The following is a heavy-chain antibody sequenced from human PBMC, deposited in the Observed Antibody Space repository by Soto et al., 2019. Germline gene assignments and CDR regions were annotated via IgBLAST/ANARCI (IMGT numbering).Heavy chain of an antibody. CDR3: AKDQYSSSCYVRMCFDY. Sequence: GGSLRLSCAAYGFTFSSYAMSWVRQAPGKGLEWVSAISGSGGSTYYADSVKGRFTISRDNSKNTLYLQMNSLRAEDTAVYYCAKDQYSSSCYVRMCFDYWGQGTLVTVSS. CDR2: ISGSGGST. J-gene: IGHJ4*02. V-gene: IGHV3-23*01. D-gene: IGHD6-13*01. CDR1: GFTFSSYA.